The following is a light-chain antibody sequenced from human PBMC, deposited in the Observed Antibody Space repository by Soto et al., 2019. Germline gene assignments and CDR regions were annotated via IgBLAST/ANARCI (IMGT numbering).Light chain of an antibody. CDR3: QQYSYWRT. Sequence: EIVMTQSPATLSVSPGERATVSCRASQSVGSNLAWYQQKAGQAPSLLIYGASTRATGVPARFSGSGSGTESTLTISSLQSEDFAVYYCQQYSYWRTFGQGTKVDIK. CDR2: GAS. V-gene: IGKV3-15*01. CDR1: QSVGSN. J-gene: IGKJ1*01.